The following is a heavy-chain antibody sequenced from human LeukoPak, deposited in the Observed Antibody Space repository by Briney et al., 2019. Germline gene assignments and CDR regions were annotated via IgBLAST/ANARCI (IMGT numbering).Heavy chain of an antibody. Sequence: GGSLRLSCAASGFTFSNAWMSGVRQAPGKGLEGGGRIKSKSDGGTTDYAGPVKGRFTISRDESKNTLYLQMTSLKTEATGVYYCTTGVGRYWGQGTLVTVSS. V-gene: IGHV3-15*01. CDR3: TTGVGRY. CDR1: GFTFSNAW. CDR2: IKSKSDGGTT. D-gene: IGHD3-10*01. J-gene: IGHJ4*02.